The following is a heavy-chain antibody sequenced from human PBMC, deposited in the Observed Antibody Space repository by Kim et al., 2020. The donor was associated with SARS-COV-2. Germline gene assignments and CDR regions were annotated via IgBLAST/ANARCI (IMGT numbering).Heavy chain of an antibody. CDR2: ISSSGSTI. CDR1: GFTFSDYY. CDR3: ARGYCSGGSCYAGENWFDP. D-gene: IGHD2-15*01. Sequence: GGSLRLSCAASGFTFSDYYMSWIRQAPGKGLEWVSYISSSGSTIYYADSVKGRFTISRDNTKNSLYLQMNSLRAEDTAVYYCARGYCSGGSCYAGENWFDPWGKGTLVTVSS. V-gene: IGHV3-11*04. J-gene: IGHJ5*02.